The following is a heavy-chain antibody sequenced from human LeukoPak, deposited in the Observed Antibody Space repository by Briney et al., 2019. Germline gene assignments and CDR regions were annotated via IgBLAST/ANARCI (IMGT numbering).Heavy chain of an antibody. CDR2: INTNTGNP. J-gene: IGHJ6*03. D-gene: IGHD2-15*01. Sequence: ASVKVSCKASGYTFTSYAMNWVRQAPGQGLEWMGWINTNTGNPTYAQGFTGRFVFSLDTSVSTAYLQISSLKAEDTAVYYCARVAVTLFYYYYMDVWGKGTTVTVSS. CDR1: GYTFTSYA. CDR3: ARVAVTLFYYYYMDV. V-gene: IGHV7-4-1*02.